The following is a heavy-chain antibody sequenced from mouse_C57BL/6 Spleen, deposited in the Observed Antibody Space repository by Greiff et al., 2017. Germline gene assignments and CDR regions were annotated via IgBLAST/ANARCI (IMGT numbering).Heavy chain of an antibody. CDR2: ISDGGSYT. Sequence: EVKLVESGGGLVKPGGSLKLSCAASGFTFSSYAMSWVRQTPEKRLEWVATISDGGSYTYYPDNVKGRFTISRDNAKNNLYLQMSHLKSEDTAMYYCAREDYDGYYGWFAYWGQGTLVTVSA. D-gene: IGHD2-3*01. J-gene: IGHJ3*01. CDR3: AREDYDGYYGWFAY. CDR1: GFTFSSYA. V-gene: IGHV5-4*01.